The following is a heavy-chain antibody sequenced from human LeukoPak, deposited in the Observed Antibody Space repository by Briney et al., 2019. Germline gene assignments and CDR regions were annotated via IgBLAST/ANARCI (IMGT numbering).Heavy chain of an antibody. CDR2: IYYSGST. D-gene: IGHD6-13*01. CDR3: ATYSSRNLDY. J-gene: IGHJ4*02. Sequence: SETLSLTCTVSGDSISSYYWSWIRQPPGKGLEWIGYIYYSGSTKYNPSLKSRVTISVDTSKNQFSLKLSSVTAADTAVYYCATYSSRNLDYWGQGTLVTVSS. CDR1: GDSISSYY. V-gene: IGHV4-59*12.